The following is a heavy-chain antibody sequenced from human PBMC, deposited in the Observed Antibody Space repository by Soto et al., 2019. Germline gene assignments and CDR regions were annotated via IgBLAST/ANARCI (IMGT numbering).Heavy chain of an antibody. J-gene: IGHJ5*02. Sequence: QVQLQESGPGLVKPSETLSLTCTVSGGSISSYYWSWIRQPPGKGLEWIGYIYYSGSTNYNPSLKSRVTISVDTSKNQFSLKLSSVTAADTAVYYCARVGDGYNSDQYNWFDPWGQGTLVTVSS. CDR2: IYYSGST. D-gene: IGHD5-12*01. CDR3: ARVGDGYNSDQYNWFDP. CDR1: GGSISSYY. V-gene: IGHV4-59*01.